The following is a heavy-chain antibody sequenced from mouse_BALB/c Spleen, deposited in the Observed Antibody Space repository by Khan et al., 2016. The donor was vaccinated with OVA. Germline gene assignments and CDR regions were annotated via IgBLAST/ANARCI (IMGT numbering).Heavy chain of an antibody. CDR1: GFTFSSFG. V-gene: IGHV5-17*02. CDR2: ISSDSITL. Sequence: EVELVESGGDLVQPGGSRKLSCAASGFTFSSFGMHWVRQAPEKGLEWVAYISSDSITLYYADTVKGRFTISRNNPRNTLFRQMTSLRSEDTAIYYCASGNWAWFAYWGQGTLVTVSA. D-gene: IGHD4-1*01. CDR3: ASGNWAWFAY. J-gene: IGHJ3*01.